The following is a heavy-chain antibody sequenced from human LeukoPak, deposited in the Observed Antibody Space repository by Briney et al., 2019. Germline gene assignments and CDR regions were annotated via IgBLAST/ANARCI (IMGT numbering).Heavy chain of an antibody. Sequence: PGGSLRLSCAASGFTFSSYSMNWVRQAPGKGLEWVSSISSSSSYIYYADSVKGRFTISRDNAKNSLYLQMNSLRAEDTAVYYCASGYDSSGYYPFRMDVWGQGTTVTVSS. CDR2: ISSSSSYI. CDR3: ASGYDSSGYYPFRMDV. CDR1: GFTFSSYS. J-gene: IGHJ6*02. D-gene: IGHD3-22*01. V-gene: IGHV3-21*01.